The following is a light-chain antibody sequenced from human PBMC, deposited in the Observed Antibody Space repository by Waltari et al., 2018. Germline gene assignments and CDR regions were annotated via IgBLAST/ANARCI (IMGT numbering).Light chain of an antibody. CDR2: RAS. CDR1: QTTNRW. V-gene: IGKV1-5*03. Sequence: DIQMTQSPSTVSASVGDRVTITCRASQTTNRWLAWYQQKPGKAPKLLIYRASILERGVQSRFSGSGSGTEFTITISSLKLDDFATYYCQQYISYSLTFGQGAKGEIK. J-gene: IGKJ1*01. CDR3: QQYISYSLT.